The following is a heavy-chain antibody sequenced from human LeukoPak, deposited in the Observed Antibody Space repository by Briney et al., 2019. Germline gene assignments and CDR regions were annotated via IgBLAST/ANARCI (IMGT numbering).Heavy chain of an antibody. CDR1: GFTFSSYS. Sequence: GGSLRLSCAASGFTFSSYSMNWVRQAPGKGLEWVSSISSSSSYIYYADSVKGRFTISRDNAKNSLYLQMNSLRAEDTAVYYCARDLYGDYVGWFDPWGQGTLVTVSS. D-gene: IGHD4-17*01. V-gene: IGHV3-21*01. CDR3: ARDLYGDYVGWFDP. CDR2: ISSSSSYI. J-gene: IGHJ5*02.